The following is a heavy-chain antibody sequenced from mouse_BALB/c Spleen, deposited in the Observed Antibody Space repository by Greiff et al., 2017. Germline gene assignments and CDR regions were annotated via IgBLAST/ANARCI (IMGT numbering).Heavy chain of an antibody. J-gene: IGHJ3*01. CDR2: IDPANGNT. Sequence: VQLQQSGAELVKPGASVKLSCTASGFNIKDTYMHWVKQRPEQGLELIGRIDPANGNTKYDPKFQGKATITADTSSNTAYLQLSSQTSEDTAVYYCARENGNYGGTWFAYWGQGTLVTVSA. CDR1: GFNIKDTY. D-gene: IGHD2-1*01. CDR3: ARENGNYGGTWFAY. V-gene: IGHV14-3*02.